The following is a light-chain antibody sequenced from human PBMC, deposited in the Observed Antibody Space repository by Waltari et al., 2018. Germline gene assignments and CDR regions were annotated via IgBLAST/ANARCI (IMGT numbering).Light chain of an antibody. Sequence: DIVMTQSPDSLAVSLGERATINCKSSQSVLYSSNNKNYVAWDPKKPGPPPQLLIYWASTREAGVPDRLGGSGSGTDFTLTISSLQAEDVAVYYCQQYYSSPYTFGQGTKLEIK. CDR2: WAS. J-gene: IGKJ2*01. CDR1: QSVLYSSNNKNY. V-gene: IGKV4-1*01. CDR3: QQYYSSPYT.